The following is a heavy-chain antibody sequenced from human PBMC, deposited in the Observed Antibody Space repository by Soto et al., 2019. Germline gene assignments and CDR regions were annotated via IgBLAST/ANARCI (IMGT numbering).Heavy chain of an antibody. V-gene: IGHV1-69*06. CDR3: AIWSNWNPLYYRGMDV. J-gene: IGHJ6*02. CDR2: IIPLHNTS. CDR1: GGAFTNYS. Sequence: QVQLLQSGAEVKKPGSSVKVSCKVSGGAFTNYSLNWVRHAPGQGLEWLGWIIPLHNTSNYSLKLLGRGSVTADISSNTVYMHLSGLTSDDTDTYYCAIWSNWNPLYYRGMDVWGQGTTVTVSS. D-gene: IGHD1-20*01.